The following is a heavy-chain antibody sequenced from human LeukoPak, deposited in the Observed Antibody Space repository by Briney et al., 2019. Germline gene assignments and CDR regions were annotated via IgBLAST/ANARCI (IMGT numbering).Heavy chain of an antibody. J-gene: IGHJ4*02. V-gene: IGHV3-21*01. Sequence: GGSLRLSCEASGFTFSTYNMNWVRQAPGKRLEWVSSITSSSSYAFYADSVEGRFTISRDNARNSLYLQMKSLRAEDTAVYYCARDRDWNSGFDYWGQGTLVTVSS. CDR2: ITSSSSYA. D-gene: IGHD1-7*01. CDR3: ARDRDWNSGFDY. CDR1: GFTFSTYN.